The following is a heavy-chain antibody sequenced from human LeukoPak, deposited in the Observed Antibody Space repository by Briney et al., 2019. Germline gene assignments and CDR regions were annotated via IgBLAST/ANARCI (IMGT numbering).Heavy chain of an antibody. D-gene: IGHD3-9*01. Sequence: PSETLSLTCAVSGYSISSGYYWGWIRQPPEKGLEWIGSIYHSGSTYYNPSLKSRVTISVDTSKNQFSLKLSSVTAADTAVYYCARGGYDILTGPMDWFDPWGQGTLVTVSS. J-gene: IGHJ5*02. CDR1: GYSISSGYY. CDR3: ARGGYDILTGPMDWFDP. V-gene: IGHV4-38-2*01. CDR2: IYHSGST.